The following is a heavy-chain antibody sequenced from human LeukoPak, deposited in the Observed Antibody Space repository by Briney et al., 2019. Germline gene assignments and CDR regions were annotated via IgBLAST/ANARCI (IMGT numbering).Heavy chain of an antibody. CDR2: INPSGRT. CDR1: GGSFSGYQ. Sequence: SETLSLSCAVCGGSFSGYQRTWVRQSPGMGLEWIGEINPSGRTNYNPSLKSRVIISVDTSKNQFSLRLSSGTAADTAIYYCARALTFPDFYYYMDVWGEGTTVTISS. D-gene: IGHD2/OR15-2a*01. CDR3: ARALTFPDFYYYMDV. V-gene: IGHV4-34*01. J-gene: IGHJ6*03.